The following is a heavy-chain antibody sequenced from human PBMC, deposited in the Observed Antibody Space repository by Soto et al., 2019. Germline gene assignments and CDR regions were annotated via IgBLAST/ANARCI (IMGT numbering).Heavy chain of an antibody. Sequence: EVQLVESGGGLVQPGGSLRLSCAASGFTFSGYSMFWVRQAPGKGLEYVSAINTNGVNTFYAKSVKGRFTISRDNSKNTMYLQMGSLSAEDLAVYYCARGRVEDSSGWATYCDYWCQGTLVTVSS. J-gene: IGHJ4*02. D-gene: IGHD6-19*01. V-gene: IGHV3-64*01. CDR2: INTNGVNT. CDR3: ARGRVEDSSGWATYCDY. CDR1: GFTFSGYS.